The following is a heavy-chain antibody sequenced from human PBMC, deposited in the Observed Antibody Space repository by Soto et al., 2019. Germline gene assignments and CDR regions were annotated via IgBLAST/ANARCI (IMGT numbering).Heavy chain of an antibody. V-gene: IGHV3-30*18. CDR1: GFTFSSYG. J-gene: IGHJ3*02. D-gene: IGHD3-10*01. CDR2: ISYDGSNK. Sequence: GESLKISCAASGFTFSSYGMHWVRQAPGKGLEWVAVISYDGSNKYYADSVKGRFTISRDNSKNTLYLQMNSLRAEDTAVYYCAKERVLLWFGELLYPDAFDIWGQGTMVTVSS. CDR3: AKERVLLWFGELLYPDAFDI.